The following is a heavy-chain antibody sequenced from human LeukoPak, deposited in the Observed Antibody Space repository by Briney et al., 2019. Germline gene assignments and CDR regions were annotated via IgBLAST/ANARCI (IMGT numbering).Heavy chain of an antibody. J-gene: IGHJ5*02. CDR2: MNPNSGNT. CDR3: ARGLSITGIKTRKNNWFDP. CDR1: GYTFTSYD. V-gene: IGHV1-8*03. Sequence: GASVRVSCKASGYTFTSYDINWVRQATGQGLEWMGWMNPNSGNTGYAQKFQGRVTITRNTSISTAYMELSSLRSEDTAVYYCARGLSITGIKTRKNNWFDPWGQGTLVTVSS. D-gene: IGHD1-20*01.